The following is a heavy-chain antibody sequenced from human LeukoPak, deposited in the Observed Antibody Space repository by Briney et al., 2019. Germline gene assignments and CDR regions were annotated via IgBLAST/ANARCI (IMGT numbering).Heavy chain of an antibody. V-gene: IGHV1-69*06. CDR3: ASLDGDYVPNYYYYMDV. Sequence: ASVKVSCKTSGYTFTSYAISWVRQAPGQGLEWMGGIIPIFGTANYAQKFRGRVTITADKSTSTAYMELSSLRSEDTAVYYCASLDGDYVPNYYYYMDVWGKGTTVTVSS. D-gene: IGHD4-17*01. CDR2: IIPIFGTA. CDR1: GYTFTSYA. J-gene: IGHJ6*03.